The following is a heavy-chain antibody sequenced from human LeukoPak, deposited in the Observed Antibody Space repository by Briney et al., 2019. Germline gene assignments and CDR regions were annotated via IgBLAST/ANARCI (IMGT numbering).Heavy chain of an antibody. CDR3: ARHDIVGDAFDI. J-gene: IGHJ3*02. CDR2: IYPGDSDT. CDR1: GYSFTSYL. Sequence: NAGESLKISCRRSGYSFTSYLIGWGRQMPGKGLEWMGIIYPGDSDTRYSPSFQGQVTISADKSISTAYLQWSSLKASDTAMYYCARHDIVGDAFDIWGQGTMVTVSS. D-gene: IGHD2-15*01. V-gene: IGHV5-51*01.